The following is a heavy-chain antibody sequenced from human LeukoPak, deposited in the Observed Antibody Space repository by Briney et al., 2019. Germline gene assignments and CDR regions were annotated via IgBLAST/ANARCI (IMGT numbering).Heavy chain of an antibody. CDR1: GGSFSGYY. CDR3: ARRRFGEFDY. CDR2: INHSGST. V-gene: IGHV4-34*01. Sequence: SETLSLTCAVYGGSFSGYYWSWIRQPPGKGLEWIGEINHSGSTNYNPSLKSRVTISVDTSKNQFSLKLSSVTAADTAVYYCARRRFGEFDYWGQGTLVTVSS. J-gene: IGHJ4*02. D-gene: IGHD3-10*01.